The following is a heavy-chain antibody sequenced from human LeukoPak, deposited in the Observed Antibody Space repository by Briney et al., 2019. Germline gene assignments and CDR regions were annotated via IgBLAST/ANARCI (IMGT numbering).Heavy chain of an antibody. Sequence: GGSLRLSCAASGFTFSSYSMNCVRQAPGKGLEWVSYISSSGNTIDYADSVKGRFTISRDNAKNSLYLQMVSLRAEDTAVYYCARLRGYSYGYGDYWGQGTLVTVSS. CDR2: ISSSGNTI. J-gene: IGHJ4*02. CDR3: ARLRGYSYGYGDY. V-gene: IGHV3-48*04. D-gene: IGHD5-18*01. CDR1: GFTFSSYS.